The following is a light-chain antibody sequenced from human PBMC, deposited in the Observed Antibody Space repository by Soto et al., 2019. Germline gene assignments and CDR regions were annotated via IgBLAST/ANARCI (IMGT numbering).Light chain of an antibody. V-gene: IGKV3-20*01. CDR2: GAS. J-gene: IGKJ1*01. CDR3: QQYDTLPRT. CDR1: QSVRSNY. Sequence: EIVFTQSPGTLSLSLGERATRCCRGSQSVRSNYLAWCQQIAGQAPRLLIYGASTRAAGIPDRFSGSGSGTDFTLTITRLEPEDFAVYYCQQYDTLPRTFGQGTKVDIK.